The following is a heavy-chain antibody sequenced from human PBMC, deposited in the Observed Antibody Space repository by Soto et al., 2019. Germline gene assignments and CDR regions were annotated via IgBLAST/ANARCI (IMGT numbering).Heavy chain of an antibody. CDR2: IYWDDDK. V-gene: IGHV2-5*02. CDR3: AHTVVGHYGDYVGNWFDP. CDR1: GFSLSTSGVG. Sequence: QITLKESGPTLVKPTQTLTLTCTFSGFSLSTSGVGVGWIRQPPGKALEWLALIYWDDDKRYSPSLKSRLTITKDTSKNQVVLIMTNMDPVDTATYYCAHTVVGHYGDYVGNWFDPWGQGTLVTVPS. D-gene: IGHD4-17*01. J-gene: IGHJ5*02.